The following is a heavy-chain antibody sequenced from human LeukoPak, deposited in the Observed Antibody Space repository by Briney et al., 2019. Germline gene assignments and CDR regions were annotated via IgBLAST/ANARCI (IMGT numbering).Heavy chain of an antibody. J-gene: IGHJ3*02. CDR3: AKKEPPAVDAFDI. Sequence: GGSLRLSCAASGFTFSSYAMSWVRQAPGKGLEWVSAIRGSGGTTSHADSVKGRFTISRDNSKNTLYLQMNSLRVEDTAVYYCAKKEPPAVDAFDIWGRGTMVIVSS. CDR1: GFTFSSYA. D-gene: IGHD1-14*01. V-gene: IGHV3-23*01. CDR2: IRGSGGTT.